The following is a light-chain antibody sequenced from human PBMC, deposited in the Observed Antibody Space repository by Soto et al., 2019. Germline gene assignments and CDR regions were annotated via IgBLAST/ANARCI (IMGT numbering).Light chain of an antibody. J-gene: IGKJ1*01. CDR1: QGISNY. Sequence: DIQMTQSPSSLSASVGDIVTITCRASQGISNYLDWYQQKPGKVPKLLIYAASTLQSGVPSRFSGSGSGTDFTLTNSSLQPEDVATYYCQKYNSGPKTFGQGTMVEIK. CDR2: AAS. V-gene: IGKV1-27*01. CDR3: QKYNSGPKT.